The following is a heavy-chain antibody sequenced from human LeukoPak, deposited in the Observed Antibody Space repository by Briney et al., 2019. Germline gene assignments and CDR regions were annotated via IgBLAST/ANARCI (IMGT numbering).Heavy chain of an antibody. Sequence: SETLSLTCTVSGGSISSYCWTWIRQPPGKGLEWIGYIHYSGSTNYHPSLKSRVSLSVDTSKRQFSLELSSVTAADTAMYYCARGLLVGNSGYYFDYWGQGTLVTVSS. CDR1: GGSISSYC. CDR3: ARGLLVGNSGYYFDY. J-gene: IGHJ4*02. CDR2: IHYSGST. D-gene: IGHD5-12*01. V-gene: IGHV4-59*01.